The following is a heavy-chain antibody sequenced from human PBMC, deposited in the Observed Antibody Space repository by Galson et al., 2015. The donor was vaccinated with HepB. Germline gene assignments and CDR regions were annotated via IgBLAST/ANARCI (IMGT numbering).Heavy chain of an antibody. CDR2: IDWDDDK. CDR1: GFSLSTSGMC. D-gene: IGHD5-18*01. J-gene: IGHJ4*02. CDR3: ARIYSYGYPVLQSEGYFDY. V-gene: IGHV2-70*01. Sequence: PALVKPTQTLTLTCTFSGFSLSTSGMCVSWIRQPPGKALEWLALIDWDDDKYYSTSLKTRLTISKDTSKNQVVLTMTNMDPVDTATYYCARIYSYGYPVLQSEGYFDYWGQGTLVTVSS.